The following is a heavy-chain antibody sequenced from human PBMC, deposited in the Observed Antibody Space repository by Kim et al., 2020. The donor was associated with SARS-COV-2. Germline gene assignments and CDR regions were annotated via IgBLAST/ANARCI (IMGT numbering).Heavy chain of an antibody. CDR3: ARWMPNYGMDV. CDR2: T. V-gene: IGHV4-30-2*04. J-gene: IGHJ6*02. D-gene: IGHD2-2*01. Sequence: TYYNPALKSRVTISVDPSKNQFSLKLSSVTAADTAVYYCARWMPNYGMDVWGQGTTVTVSS.